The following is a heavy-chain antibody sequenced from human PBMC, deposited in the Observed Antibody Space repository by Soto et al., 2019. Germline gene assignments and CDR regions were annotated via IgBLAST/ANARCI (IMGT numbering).Heavy chain of an antibody. D-gene: IGHD2-2*01. CDR1: GFAFSIYA. Sequence: GGSLRLSCAASGFAFSIYAMHWVRQAPGKGLEWVAVISYDGSNKYYADSVKGRFTISRDNSKNTLYLQMNSLRAEDTAVYYCARDNGIVVVTADCYFDYWGQGTLVTVSS. V-gene: IGHV3-30-3*01. CDR2: ISYDGSNK. J-gene: IGHJ4*02. CDR3: ARDNGIVVVTADCYFDY.